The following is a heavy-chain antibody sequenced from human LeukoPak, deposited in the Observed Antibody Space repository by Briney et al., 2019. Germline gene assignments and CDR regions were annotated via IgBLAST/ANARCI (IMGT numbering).Heavy chain of an antibody. CDR1: GGSISSSSYY. J-gene: IGHJ2*01. CDR3: AREVYDPVTMVRGVIWEEPPSPDPGSPAGYFDL. Sequence: PSETLSLTCTVAGGSISSSSYYWGWIRQPPGKGLEWIGSIYYSGSTYYNPSLKCRITISVDTSKNQFSLKLSSVTAADTAVYYCAREVYDPVTMVRGVIWEEPPSPDPGSPAGYFDLWGRGTLVTVSS. D-gene: IGHD3-10*01. V-gene: IGHV4-39*07. CDR2: IYYSGST.